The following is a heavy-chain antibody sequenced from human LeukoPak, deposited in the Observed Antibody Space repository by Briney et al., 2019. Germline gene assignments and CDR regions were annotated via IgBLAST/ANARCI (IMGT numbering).Heavy chain of an antibody. CDR1: GGTFSSYA. CDR2: IIPIFGIA. Sequence: GASVKVSCKASGGTFSSYAISWVRQAPGQGLEWMGRIIPIFGIANYAQKFQGRVTITAGKSTSTAYMELSSLRSEDTAVYYCARDYGGNASPWYFDLWGRGTLVTVSS. CDR3: ARDYGGNASPWYFDL. J-gene: IGHJ2*01. V-gene: IGHV1-69*04. D-gene: IGHD4-23*01.